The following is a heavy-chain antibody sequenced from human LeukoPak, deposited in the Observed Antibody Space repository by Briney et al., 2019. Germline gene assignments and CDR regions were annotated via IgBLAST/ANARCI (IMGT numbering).Heavy chain of an antibody. CDR1: GFTFSTYW. D-gene: IGHD3-16*01. J-gene: IGHJ4*02. CDR2: INRDESEK. V-gene: IGHV3-7*01. Sequence: GGSLRLSCAASGFTFSTYWMSWVRQAPGKGLEWVANINRDESEKYYVDSVKGRFTISRDNAKNSLFLQMNSLRAEDTAVYFCARYGDYGDDYWGQGTLVTVSS. CDR3: ARYGDYGDDY.